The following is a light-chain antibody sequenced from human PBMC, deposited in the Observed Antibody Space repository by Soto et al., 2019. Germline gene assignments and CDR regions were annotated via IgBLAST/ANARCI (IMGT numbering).Light chain of an antibody. Sequence: EIVLTQSPGTLSLSPGERATLYCRASQSVGSNYLAWYQQKPGQAPRVLIYGASSRATGIPDRFSGSRSGRDFTLSISRLEPEDFAVYYCQQYGSAPYTFGQGTKLEIK. CDR3: QQYGSAPYT. CDR1: QSVGSNY. V-gene: IGKV3-20*01. CDR2: GAS. J-gene: IGKJ2*01.